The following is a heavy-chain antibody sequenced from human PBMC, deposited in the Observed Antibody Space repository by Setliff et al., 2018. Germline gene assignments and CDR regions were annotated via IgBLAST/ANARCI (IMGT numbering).Heavy chain of an antibody. CDR3: ARDVDYSRPEYYYGMDV. Sequence: GGSLRLSCAASGFTFNNFAMHWVRQAPGKGLEWVAVIWYDGSNKYYADSVKGRFTISRDNAKNSLYLQMNSLRAEDTAVYYCARDVDYSRPEYYYGMDVWGQGTTVTVSS. D-gene: IGHD4-4*01. V-gene: IGHV3-33*01. CDR1: GFTFNNFA. CDR2: IWYDGSNK. J-gene: IGHJ6*02.